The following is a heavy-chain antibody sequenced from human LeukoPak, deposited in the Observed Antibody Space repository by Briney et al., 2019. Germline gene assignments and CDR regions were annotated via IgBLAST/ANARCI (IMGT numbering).Heavy chain of an antibody. CDR3: ARHTRLWYFDY. V-gene: IGHV4-39*01. Sequence: SETLSLTCTVSGGSISSSSYYWGWIRQPPGKGLEWIGSIYYGGSTYYNPSLKSRVTISVDTSKNQFSLKLSSVTAADTAVYYCARHTRLWYFDYWGQGTLVTVSS. J-gene: IGHJ4*02. CDR1: GGSISSSSYY. D-gene: IGHD2-21*01. CDR2: IYYGGST.